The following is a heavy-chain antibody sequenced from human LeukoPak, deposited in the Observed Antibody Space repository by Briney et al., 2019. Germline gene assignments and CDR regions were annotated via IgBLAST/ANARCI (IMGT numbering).Heavy chain of an antibody. D-gene: IGHD7-27*01. V-gene: IGHV3-21*01. CDR2: ISSSSTYI. CDR3: ARDLHSGEVDI. Sequence: GGSLRLSCAASGFTFSINTMNWVRQAPEKGLEWVSSISSSSTYIYYADSVKGRFTISRVNAKNSLYLQMNSLRAEDTAVYYCARDLHSGEVDIWGQGTMVTVSS. CDR1: GFTFSINT. J-gene: IGHJ3*02.